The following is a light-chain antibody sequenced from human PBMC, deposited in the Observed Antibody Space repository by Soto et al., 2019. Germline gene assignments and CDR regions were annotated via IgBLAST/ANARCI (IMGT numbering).Light chain of an antibody. CDR2: DVN. CDR1: SSDVGGYNY. V-gene: IGLV2-14*01. J-gene: IGLJ2*01. Sequence: QSALTQPASVSGSPGQSITISCTGTSSDVGGYNYVSWCQQHPGKAPKLMIYDVNNRPSGVSNRFSGSKSGNTASLTISGLQAEDEGDYYCSSYTSSITLVFGGGTKLTVL. CDR3: SSYTSSITLV.